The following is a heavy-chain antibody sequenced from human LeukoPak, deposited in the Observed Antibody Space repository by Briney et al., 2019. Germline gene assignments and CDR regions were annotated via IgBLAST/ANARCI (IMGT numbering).Heavy chain of an antibody. CDR2: IRYDGSNK. Sequence: GGSLRLSCAASGFTFSSYGMHWVRQAPGKGLEWVAFIRYDGSNKYYADSVKGRFTISRDNSKNTLYLQMNSLRAEDTAVYYCARLGGDGGSCFDYWGQGTLVTVSS. J-gene: IGHJ4*02. CDR3: ARLGGDGGSCFDY. V-gene: IGHV3-30*02. CDR1: GFTFSSYG. D-gene: IGHD2-15*01.